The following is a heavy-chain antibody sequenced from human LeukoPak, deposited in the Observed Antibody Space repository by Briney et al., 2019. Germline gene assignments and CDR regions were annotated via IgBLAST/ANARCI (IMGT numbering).Heavy chain of an antibody. D-gene: IGHD2-2*01. Sequence: GASVKVSCKASGYTFTNYGVTWVRQAPGQGLEWMGWISAYNGDTNYAQRLQGRVTMTTDTSATTAYMEMKSLTSYDTAVYYCARQRAVVVPGSIPRYYYYGLDVWGQGTTVTVSS. J-gene: IGHJ6*02. CDR3: ARQRAVVVPGSIPRYYYYGLDV. V-gene: IGHV1-18*01. CDR1: GYTFTNYG. CDR2: ISAYNGDT.